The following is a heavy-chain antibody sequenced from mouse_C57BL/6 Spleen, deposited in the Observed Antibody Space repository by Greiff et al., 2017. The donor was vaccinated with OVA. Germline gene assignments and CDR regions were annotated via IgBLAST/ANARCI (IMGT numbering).Heavy chain of an antibody. D-gene: IGHD1-1*01. CDR1: GFTFSSYA. Sequence: DVKLVESGGGLVKPGGSLKLSCAASGFTFSSYAMSWVRQTPEKRLEWVATISDGGSYTYYPDNVKGRFTISRDNAKNNLYLQMSHLKSEDTAMYYCARDGSSYYFDYWGQGTTLTVSS. V-gene: IGHV5-4*01. CDR2: ISDGGSYT. J-gene: IGHJ2*01. CDR3: ARDGSSYYFDY.